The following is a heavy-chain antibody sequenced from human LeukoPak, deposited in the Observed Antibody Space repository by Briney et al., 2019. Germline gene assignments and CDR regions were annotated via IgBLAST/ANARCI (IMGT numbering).Heavy chain of an antibody. Sequence: ASVKVSCKVSGYTLTELSMHWVRQAPGKGLEWMGGLDPEDGETIYAQKFQGRVTMTEDTSTDTAYMELSSLRSEDTAVYYCATGVSKQQLVQDYYYGMDVWGQGTTVTVSS. V-gene: IGHV1-24*01. J-gene: IGHJ6*02. CDR1: GYTLTELS. D-gene: IGHD6-13*01. CDR2: LDPEDGET. CDR3: ATGVSKQQLVQDYYYGMDV.